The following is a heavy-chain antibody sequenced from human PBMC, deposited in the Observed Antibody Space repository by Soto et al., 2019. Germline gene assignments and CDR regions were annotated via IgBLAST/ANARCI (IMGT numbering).Heavy chain of an antibody. CDR2: MYHSGST. CDR1: GGSISSGGYS. Sequence: SETLSLTCAVSGGSISSGGYSWSWIRQPPGKGLEWIGYMYHSGSTYYNPSLKSRVTITKDTPKNQVVLTMTNMDPVDTATYYCVHSYCDSSSYYLFFDYWGQGVLVTVSS. D-gene: IGHD3-22*01. J-gene: IGHJ4*02. CDR3: VHSYCDSSSYYLFFDY. V-gene: IGHV4-30-2*02.